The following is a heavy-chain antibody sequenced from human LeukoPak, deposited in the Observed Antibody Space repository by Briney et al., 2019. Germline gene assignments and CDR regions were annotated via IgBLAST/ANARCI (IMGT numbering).Heavy chain of an antibody. CDR1: GYSFTSYW. J-gene: IGHJ6*02. D-gene: IGHD6-6*01. V-gene: IGHV5-51*01. CDR3: ASHLVRDSMVMDV. CDR2: IYPGDSDT. Sequence: GESLKISCKGSGYSFTSYWIGWVRQMPGKGLEWMGIIYPGDSDTRYSPSFQGQVTISADKSISTAYLQWSSLKASDTAMYYCASHLVRDSMVMDVWGQGTTVTVSS.